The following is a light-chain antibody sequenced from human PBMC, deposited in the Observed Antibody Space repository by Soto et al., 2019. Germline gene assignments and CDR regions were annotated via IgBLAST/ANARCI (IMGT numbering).Light chain of an antibody. CDR2: GAS. Sequence: EMVMPQSPATLSVSPWERANLSCMASQSVSINLAWYQQKPGQAPRLLIYGASTRATGIPARFSGSGSGTEFTLTISSLQSEDFAVYYCRQYNNWPRTFGQGTKVDNK. J-gene: IGKJ1*01. CDR3: RQYNNWPRT. CDR1: QSVSIN. V-gene: IGKV3-15*01.